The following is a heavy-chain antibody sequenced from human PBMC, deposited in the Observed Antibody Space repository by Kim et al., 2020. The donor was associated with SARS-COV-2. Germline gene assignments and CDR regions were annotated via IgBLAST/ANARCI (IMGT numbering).Heavy chain of an antibody. V-gene: IGHV4-34*01. CDR3: ARGRGAVAGTPYYFDY. D-gene: IGHD6-19*01. Sequence: SLKSRVTISVDTSKNQFSLKLSSVTAADTAVYYCARGRGAVAGTPYYFDYWGQGTLVTVSS. J-gene: IGHJ4*02.